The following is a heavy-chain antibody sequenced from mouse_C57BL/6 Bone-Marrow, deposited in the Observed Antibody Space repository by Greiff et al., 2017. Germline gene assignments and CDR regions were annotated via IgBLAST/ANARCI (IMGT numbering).Heavy chain of an antibody. V-gene: IGHV2-5*01. Sequence: VKLMESGPGLVQPSQSLSITCTVSGFSLTSYGVHWVRQSPGKGLEWLGVIWRGGSTDYNAAFMSRLSITKDNSKSQVFFKMNSLQADDTAIYYCAKGTTVVALYAMDYWGQGTTLTVSS. D-gene: IGHD1-1*01. CDR1: GFSLTSYG. J-gene: IGHJ2*01. CDR3: AKGTTVVALYAMDY. CDR2: IWRGGST.